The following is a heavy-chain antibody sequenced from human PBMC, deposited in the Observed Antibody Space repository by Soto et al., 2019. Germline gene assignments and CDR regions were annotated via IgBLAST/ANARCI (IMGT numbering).Heavy chain of an antibody. CDR3: ARDKGSIVGATMFDY. Sequence: SQTLSLTCAISGDSVSSNSAAWNWIRQSPSRGLEWLGRTYYRSKWYNDYAVSVKSRITINPDTSKNQFSRQLNSVTHEDTAVYYCARDKGSIVGATMFDYWGQGTLVTVSS. J-gene: IGHJ4*02. D-gene: IGHD1-26*01. CDR1: GDSVSSNSAA. V-gene: IGHV6-1*01. CDR2: TYYRSKWYN.